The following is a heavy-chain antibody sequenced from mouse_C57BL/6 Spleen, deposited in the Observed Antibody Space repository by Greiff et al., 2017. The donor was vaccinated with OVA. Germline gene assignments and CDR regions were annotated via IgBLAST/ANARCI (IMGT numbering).Heavy chain of an antibody. V-gene: IGHV2-2*01. CDR2: LWSGGST. D-gene: IGHD2-3*01. Sequence: VQLQQSGPGLVLPSPSLSISCTVSGFSLPCYCVHWVRPSPVQVLAWLGVLWSGGSTDYNAAFISRLSICKDNSKSQVFFKMNRLQADDTAIYYCARNCYDGYPGTSMDYWGQGTSVTVSS. CDR3: ARNCYDGYPGTSMDY. J-gene: IGHJ4*01. CDR1: GFSLPCYC.